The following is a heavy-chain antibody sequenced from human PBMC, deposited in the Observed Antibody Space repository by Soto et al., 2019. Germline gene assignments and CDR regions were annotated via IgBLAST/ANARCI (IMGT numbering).Heavy chain of an antibody. Sequence: QMQLVQSGPEVKKPGTSVKVSCKASGFTFTSSAMQWVRQARGQRLEWLGWIVVGSGNTNYAQKLQERVTMTRDMSTSTADMELSSLRSEDTAVYYCAAIPAYCGGDCYSPFDPWGQGTLVIVSS. D-gene: IGHD2-21*02. J-gene: IGHJ5*02. V-gene: IGHV1-58*02. CDR1: GFTFTSSA. CDR3: AAIPAYCGGDCYSPFDP. CDR2: IVVGSGNT.